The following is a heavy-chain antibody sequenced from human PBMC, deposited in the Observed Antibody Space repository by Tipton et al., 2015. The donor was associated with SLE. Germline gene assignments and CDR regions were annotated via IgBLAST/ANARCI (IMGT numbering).Heavy chain of an antibody. CDR3: ARLALLATTESSYYYYGMDV. V-gene: IGHV4-59*08. CDR1: GGSISSYY. Sequence: TLSLTCTVSGGSISSYYWSWIRQPPGKGLEWIGYIYYSGSTNYNPSLKSRVTISVDTSKNQFSLKLSSVTVADTAVYYCARLALLATTESSYYYYGMDVWGQGTTVTVSS. J-gene: IGHJ6*02. CDR2: IYYSGST. D-gene: IGHD5-12*01.